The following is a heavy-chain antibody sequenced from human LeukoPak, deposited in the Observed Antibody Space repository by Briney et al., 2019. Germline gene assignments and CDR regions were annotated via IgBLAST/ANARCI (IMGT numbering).Heavy chain of an antibody. CDR1: GFTFSDYW. CDR3: ARDPGFGSFDY. D-gene: IGHD2-15*01. V-gene: IGHV3-7*01. CDR2: INQDGSVK. J-gene: IGHJ4*02. Sequence: GGSLRLSCAVSGFTFSDYWVTWVRQTPGKGLEFVANINQDGSVKNYVGSVKGRFTISRDNAKNSLYLQMSSLRVDDTAIYYCARDPGFGSFDYWGQGALVTVSS.